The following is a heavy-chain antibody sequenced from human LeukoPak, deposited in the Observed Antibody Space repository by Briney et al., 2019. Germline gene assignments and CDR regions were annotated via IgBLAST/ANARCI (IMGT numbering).Heavy chain of an antibody. CDR1: GFTVSSNY. D-gene: IGHD6-19*01. V-gene: IGHV4-34*01. Sequence: GSLRLSCAASGFTVSSNYMSWVRQPPGKGLEWIGEINHSGSTNYNPSLKSRVTISVDTSKNQFSLKLSSVTAADTAVYYCASGPPDSSGWYWFDPWGQGTLVTVSS. CDR3: ASGPPDSSGWYWFDP. CDR2: INHSGST. J-gene: IGHJ5*02.